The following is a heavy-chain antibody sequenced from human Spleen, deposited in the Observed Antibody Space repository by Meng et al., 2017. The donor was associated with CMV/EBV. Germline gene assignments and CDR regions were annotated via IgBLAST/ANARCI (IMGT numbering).Heavy chain of an antibody. CDR3: AVGYSSSWYNWFDP. CDR1: CGSLRSGGYY. D-gene: IGHD6-13*01. J-gene: IGHJ5*02. Sequence: SCGSLRSGGYYWRWVRQHPGKGLEWIGFFYYRGSAYYNPSLKSRVTISVDTSKTQFSLKLSSVTAADTAVYYCAVGYSSSWYNWFDPWGQGTLVTVSS. V-gene: IGHV4-31*02. CDR2: FYYRGSA.